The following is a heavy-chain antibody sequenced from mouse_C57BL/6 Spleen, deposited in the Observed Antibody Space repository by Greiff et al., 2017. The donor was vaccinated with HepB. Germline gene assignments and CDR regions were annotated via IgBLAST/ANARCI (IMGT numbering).Heavy chain of an antibody. CDR3: ARDRHYSY. Sequence: VQLKGSGPGLVKPSQSLSLTCSVPGYSITSGYYWNWIRQFPGNKLEWMGYISYDGSNNYNPSLKNLISITRDTSKNQFFLKLNSVTTEDTATYYCARDRHYSYWGQGTSVTVSS. CDR2: ISYDGSN. CDR1: GYSITSGYY. J-gene: IGHJ4*01. D-gene: IGHD1-1*02. V-gene: IGHV3-6*01.